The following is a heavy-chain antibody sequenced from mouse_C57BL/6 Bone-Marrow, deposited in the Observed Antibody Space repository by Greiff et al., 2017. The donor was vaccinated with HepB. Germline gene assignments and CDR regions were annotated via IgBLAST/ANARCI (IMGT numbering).Heavy chain of an antibody. D-gene: IGHD2-10*02. J-gene: IGHJ2*01. Sequence: EVNLVESGGDLVKPGGSLKLSCAASGFTFSSYGMSWVRQTPDKRLEWVATISSGGSYTYYPDSVKGRFTISRDNAKNTLYLQMSSLKSEDTAMYYCARRPRLFDYWGQGTTLTVSS. CDR2: ISSGGSYT. CDR1: GFTFSSYG. CDR3: ARRPRLFDY. V-gene: IGHV5-6*02.